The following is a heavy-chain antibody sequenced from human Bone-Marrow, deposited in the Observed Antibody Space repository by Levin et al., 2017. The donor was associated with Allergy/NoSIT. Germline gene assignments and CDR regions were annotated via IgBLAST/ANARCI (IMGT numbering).Heavy chain of an antibody. CDR2: ISYDGSNK. J-gene: IGHJ4*02. Sequence: AGGSLRLSCAASGFTFSSYGMHWVRQAPGKGLEWVAVISYDGSNKYYADSVKGRFTISRDNSKNTLYLQMNSLRAEDTAVYYCAKGADILTGYYIPYYFDYWGQGTLVTVSS. CDR1: GFTFSSYG. D-gene: IGHD3-9*01. CDR3: AKGADILTGYYIPYYFDY. V-gene: IGHV3-30*18.